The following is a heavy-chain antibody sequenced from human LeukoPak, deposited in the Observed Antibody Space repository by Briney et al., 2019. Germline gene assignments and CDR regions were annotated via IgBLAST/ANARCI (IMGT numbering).Heavy chain of an antibody. D-gene: IGHD3-22*01. CDR2: FDPEDGET. V-gene: IGHV1-24*01. Sequence: ASVKVSCKVSGYTLTELSMHWVRQAPGKGLEWMGGFDPEDGETIYAQKFQGRVTMTEDTSTDTAYMELSSLRSEDTAVYYCATQGIVVVDHVTFDYWGQGTLVTVSS. CDR1: GYTLTELS. CDR3: ATQGIVVVDHVTFDY. J-gene: IGHJ4*02.